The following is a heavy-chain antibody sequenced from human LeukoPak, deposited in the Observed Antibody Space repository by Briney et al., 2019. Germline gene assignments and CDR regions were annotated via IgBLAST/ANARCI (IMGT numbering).Heavy chain of an antibody. CDR1: GDSVSSNSVA. V-gene: IGHV6-1*01. J-gene: IGHJ4*02. CDR3: ARWDHGLAHLDY. CDR2: AFYRSKWYI. Sequence: SQTLSLTCAISGDSVSSNSVAWNWLRQSPSRGLEWLGRAFYRSKWYIDYAVSVKSRITINPDTSKNQFSLQLNSVTPEDTAVYYCARWDHGLAHLDYWGQGTLVTVSS. D-gene: IGHD1-26*01.